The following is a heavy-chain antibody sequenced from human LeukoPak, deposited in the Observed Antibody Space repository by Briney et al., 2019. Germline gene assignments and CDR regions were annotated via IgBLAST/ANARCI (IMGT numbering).Heavy chain of an antibody. J-gene: IGHJ3*02. D-gene: IGHD3-3*01. CDR2: IFPILGTA. CDR3: ARIYDFWSGYYIYDAFDI. CDR1: RGTFSSYT. Sequence: VKVSCMGSRGTFSSYTISWVRPAPGPGGEWMGGIFPILGTANYAQKFQGRVTITTDDSTSTAYMELSSLRSEDTAVYYCARIYDFWSGYYIYDAFDIWGQGTMVTVSS. V-gene: IGHV1-69*05.